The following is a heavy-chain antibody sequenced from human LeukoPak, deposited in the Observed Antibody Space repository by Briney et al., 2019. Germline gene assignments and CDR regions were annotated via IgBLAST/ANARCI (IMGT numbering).Heavy chain of an antibody. CDR3: ARGSTYYDSSGQVPFDY. V-gene: IGHV3-48*01. Sequence: GGSLRLSCAASGFTFSTYSMNWVRQAPGKGLEWVSYISSSSSTVYYADSVKGRFTISRDNAKNSLYLQMNSLRAEDTAVYYCARGSTYYDSSGQVPFDYWGQGTLVTVSS. CDR1: GFTFSTYS. CDR2: ISSSSSTV. J-gene: IGHJ4*02. D-gene: IGHD3-22*01.